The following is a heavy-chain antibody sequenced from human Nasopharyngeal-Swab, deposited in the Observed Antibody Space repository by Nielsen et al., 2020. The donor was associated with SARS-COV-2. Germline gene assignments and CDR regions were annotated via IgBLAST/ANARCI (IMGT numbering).Heavy chain of an antibody. CDR1: GFTFSSYG. V-gene: IGHV3-30*18. CDR2: ISYDGSNK. Sequence: GESLKISCAASGFTFSSYGMHWVRQAPGKGLEWVAVISYDGSNKYYADSVKGRFTTSRDNSKNTLYLQMNSLRAEDTAVYYCAKVSGYSSGWYTPAGAFDIWGQGTMVTVSS. CDR3: AKVSGYSSGWYTPAGAFDI. D-gene: IGHD6-19*01. J-gene: IGHJ3*02.